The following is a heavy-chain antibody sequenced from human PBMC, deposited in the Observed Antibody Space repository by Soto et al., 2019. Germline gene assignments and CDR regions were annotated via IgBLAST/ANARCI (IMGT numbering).Heavy chain of an antibody. J-gene: IGHJ3*01. V-gene: IGHV3-48*03. CDR1: GFTFSSYE. Sequence: TGGSLRLSCAASGFTFSSYEMNWVRQAPGKGLEWVSYISSSGSTIYYADSVEGRFTISRDNAKNTVSLQMDSLRAEDTAVYYCAKDRGIIVKAGDAFDVWGQGTKVTVSS. CDR3: AKDRGIIVKAGDAFDV. D-gene: IGHD3-16*02. CDR2: ISSSGSTI.